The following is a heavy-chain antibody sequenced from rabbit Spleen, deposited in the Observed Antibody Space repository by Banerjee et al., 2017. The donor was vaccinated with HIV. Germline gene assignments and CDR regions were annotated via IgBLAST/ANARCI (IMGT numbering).Heavy chain of an antibody. CDR3: ARDLVAVIGWNFNL. CDR1: GFSFTNKAV. CDR2: INAVTGKA. D-gene: IGHD1-1*01. Sequence: QEQLTETGGGLVQPGGSLKLSCTASGFSFTNKAVMCWVRQAPGKGLEWIACINAVTGKAVYASWAKGRFTFSKTSSTTVTLQMTSLTAADTATYFCARDLVAVIGWNFNLWGQGTLVTVS. V-gene: IGHV1S45*01. J-gene: IGHJ4*01.